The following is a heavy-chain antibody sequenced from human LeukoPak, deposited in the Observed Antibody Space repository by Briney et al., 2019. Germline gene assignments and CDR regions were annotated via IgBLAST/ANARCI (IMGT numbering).Heavy chain of an antibody. CDR2: FDPEDGET. Sequence: ASAKVSCKVSGYTLTELSMHWVRQAPGKGLEWMGGFDPEDGETIYAQKFQGRVTMTEDTSTDTAYMELSSLRSEDTAVYYCATDGQYVETHNWFDPWGQGTLVTVSS. CDR3: ATDGQYVETHNWFDP. J-gene: IGHJ5*02. D-gene: IGHD5-18*01. CDR1: GYTLTELS. V-gene: IGHV1-24*01.